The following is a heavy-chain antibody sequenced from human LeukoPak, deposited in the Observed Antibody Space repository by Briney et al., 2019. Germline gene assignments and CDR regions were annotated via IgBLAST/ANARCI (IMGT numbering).Heavy chain of an antibody. J-gene: IGHJ5*02. V-gene: IGHV3-23*01. CDR2: ISGSGGRT. CDR3: ARGGRPGPTAWFDP. CDR1: GFTFSSYA. Sequence: PGGSLRLSCAASGFTFSSYAMSWVRQAPGKGLEWVSSISGSGGRTHYADSVRGRFTISRDNSKNTLYLQMNSLRAEDTAVYYCARGGRPGPTAWFDPWGQGTLVTVSS. D-gene: IGHD1-7*01.